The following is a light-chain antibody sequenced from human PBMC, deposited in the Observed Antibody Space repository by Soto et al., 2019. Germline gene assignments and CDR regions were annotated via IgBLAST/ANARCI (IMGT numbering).Light chain of an antibody. CDR3: QQRSNWHPT. CDR1: QSVISY. V-gene: IGKV3-11*01. J-gene: IGKJ1*01. Sequence: ILFAPSPPPPSFFPGGRDTPSRRASQSVISYLAWYQQKPGQAPRLLIYDASNRATGIPARFSGSGSGTDFTLTISSLEPEDFAVYYCQQRSNWHPTFGQGTKVDIK. CDR2: DAS.